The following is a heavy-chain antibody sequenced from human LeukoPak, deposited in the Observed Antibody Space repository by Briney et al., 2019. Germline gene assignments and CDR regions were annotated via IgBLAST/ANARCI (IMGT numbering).Heavy chain of an antibody. CDR2: ISYDGSNK. V-gene: IGHV3-30-3*01. D-gene: IGHD3-22*01. Sequence: GGSLRLSCAASGFTFSNSAIHWVRQAPGKGLEWVAVISYDGSNKYYADSVKGRFTISRDNSKNTLYLQMNSLRSEDTAVYYCARDWLDRGAFDIWGQGTMVTVSS. CDR3: ARDWLDRGAFDI. CDR1: GFTFSNSA. J-gene: IGHJ3*02.